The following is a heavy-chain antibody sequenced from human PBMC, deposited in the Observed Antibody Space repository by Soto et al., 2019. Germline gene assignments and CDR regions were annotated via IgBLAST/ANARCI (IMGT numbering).Heavy chain of an antibody. D-gene: IGHD6-13*01. CDR1: GYTFTGYY. J-gene: IGHJ4*02. CDR3: ARDWGIAAAGTFLTY. Sequence: ASVKVSCKASGYTFTGYYMHWVRQAPGQGLEWMGWINPNSGGTNYAQKFQGWVTMTRDTSISTAYMELRSLRSDDTAVYYCARDWGIAAAGTFLTYWGQGTLVTVSS. CDR2: INPNSGGT. V-gene: IGHV1-2*04.